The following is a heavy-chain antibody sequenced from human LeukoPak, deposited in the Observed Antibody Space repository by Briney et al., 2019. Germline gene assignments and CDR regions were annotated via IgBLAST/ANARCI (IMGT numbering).Heavy chain of an antibody. D-gene: IGHD3-22*01. Sequence: PSETLSLTCTVSGGSISSYYWSWIRQPTGKGLEWIGYIYYSGSTNYNPSLKSRVTISVDTSKNQFSLKLSSVTAADTAVYYCARGRGRDSISKVYYYYMDVWGKGTTVTVSS. CDR1: GGSISSYY. V-gene: IGHV4-59*12. J-gene: IGHJ6*03. CDR3: ARGRGRDSISKVYYYYMDV. CDR2: IYYSGST.